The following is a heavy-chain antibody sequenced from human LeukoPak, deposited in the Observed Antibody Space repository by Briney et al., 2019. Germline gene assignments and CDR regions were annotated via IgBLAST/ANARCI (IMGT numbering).Heavy chain of an antibody. CDR2: IYYRGST. CDR3: ARRGRYCTGGSCFIGLFDP. Sequence: KPSETLSLTCTVSGDSISSFYWSWIRQPPGKGLEWIGYIYYRGSTNYNPSPKSRVTISVDTSKNQFSLKLSSVTAADTAVYYCARRGRYCTGGSCFIGLFDPWGQGTLVTVSS. CDR1: GDSISSFY. D-gene: IGHD2-15*01. V-gene: IGHV4-59*08. J-gene: IGHJ5*02.